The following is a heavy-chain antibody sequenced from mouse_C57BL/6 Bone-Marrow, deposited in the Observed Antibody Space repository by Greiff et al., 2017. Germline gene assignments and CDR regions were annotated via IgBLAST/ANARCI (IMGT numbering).Heavy chain of an antibody. Sequence: VQLKQSGAELVKPGASVKLSCKASGYIFTEYTIHWVKQRSGQGLEWIGWFYPGSGSIKYNERFKDKATLTADKSSNTFYMKLSRLTSEDSAVYFCARNERYYDYEGYFDYWGQGTTLTVSS. CDR2: FYPGSGSI. J-gene: IGHJ2*01. CDR3: ARNERYYDYEGYFDY. V-gene: IGHV1-62-2*01. CDR1: GYIFTEYT. D-gene: IGHD2-4*01.